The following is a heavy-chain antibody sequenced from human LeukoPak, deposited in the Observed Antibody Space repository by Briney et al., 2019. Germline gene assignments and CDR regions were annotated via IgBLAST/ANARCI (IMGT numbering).Heavy chain of an antibody. CDR2: VNSNSGHT. V-gene: IGHV1-8*01. CDR3: ARDRKRTYYYGSGSYYKVHWFDP. J-gene: IGHJ5*02. D-gene: IGHD3-10*01. CDR1: GYTFTSYD. Sequence: ASVKVSCKASGYTFTSYDINWVRQATGQGLEWMGWVNSNSGHTGFAQKFQGRVSMTSNTSISTAYMEVGSLRSEDTAVYYCARDRKRTYYYGSGSYYKVHWFDPWGQGTLVTVSS.